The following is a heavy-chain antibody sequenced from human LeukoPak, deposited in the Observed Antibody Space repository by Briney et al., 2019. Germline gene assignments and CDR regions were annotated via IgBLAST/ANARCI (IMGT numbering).Heavy chain of an antibody. Sequence: GGSLRLSCAASGFTFTNYAMSWVRQSPKKGLEWVSVISASGGSTNYADSVKGRFTISRDNSKNTLYLQMNSLRAEASAVYYCAKNYGSGSSVKYYYYMDVWGKGTTVTVSS. CDR2: ISASGGST. CDR1: GFTFTNYA. J-gene: IGHJ6*03. V-gene: IGHV3-23*01. CDR3: AKNYGSGSSVKYYYYMDV. D-gene: IGHD3-10*01.